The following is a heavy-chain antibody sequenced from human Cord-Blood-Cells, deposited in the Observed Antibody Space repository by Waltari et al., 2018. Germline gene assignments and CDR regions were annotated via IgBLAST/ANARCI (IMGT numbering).Heavy chain of an antibody. Sequence: EVQLVESGGGLVQPGGSLRLSCAASGFPSAGYSITWVRQAPGKGLEWVSYISSSSSTIYYADSVKGRFTISRDNAKNSLYLQMNSLRDEDTAVYYCARVTAVADWFDPWGQGTLVTVSS. CDR1: GFPSAGYS. CDR2: ISSSSSTI. J-gene: IGHJ5*02. CDR3: ARVTAVADWFDP. V-gene: IGHV3-48*02. D-gene: IGHD6-19*01.